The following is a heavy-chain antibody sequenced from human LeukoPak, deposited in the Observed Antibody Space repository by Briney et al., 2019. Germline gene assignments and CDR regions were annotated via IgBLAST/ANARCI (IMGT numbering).Heavy chain of an antibody. J-gene: IGHJ6*04. CDR3: ARVRYDFWSGTRAGMDV. V-gene: IGHV4-34*01. CDR1: GGSFSGYY. Sequence: SETLSLTCAVYGGSFSGYYWSWIRQPPGKGLEWIGEINHSGSTNYNPSLKSRVTISVDTSKNQFSLKLSSVTAADTAVYYCARVRYDFWSGTRAGMDVWGKGTTVTVSS. CDR2: INHSGST. D-gene: IGHD3-3*01.